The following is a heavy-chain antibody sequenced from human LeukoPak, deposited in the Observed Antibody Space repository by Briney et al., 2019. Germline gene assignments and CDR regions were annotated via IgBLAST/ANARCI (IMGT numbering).Heavy chain of an antibody. D-gene: IGHD2-2*01. J-gene: IGHJ3*02. V-gene: IGHV1-46*01. Sequence: AASVKVSCKASGYTFTSYYMHWVRQAPGQGLEWMGIINPSGGSTSYAQKFQGRVTMTRDTSTSTVYMELSSLRSEDTAVYYCAVISRGPIVVVPAAIDSFDIWGQGTMVTVSS. CDR2: INPSGGST. CDR3: AVISRGPIVVVPAAIDSFDI. CDR1: GYTFTSYY.